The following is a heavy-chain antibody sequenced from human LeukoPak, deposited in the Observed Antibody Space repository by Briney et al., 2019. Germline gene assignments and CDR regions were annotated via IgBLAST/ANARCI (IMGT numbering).Heavy chain of an antibody. CDR1: GFTFSNFY. CDR3: VGDSIISVGGFDF. Sequence: PGGSLRLSCAASGFTFSNFYMSWIRQAPGKGLEWVSYISSMGGKIHYVDSGRGRFTISRDNPENQLSLPMSSLSADDTAVYYCVGDSIISVGGFDFWGQGTQVTVSS. J-gene: IGHJ5*01. CDR2: ISSMGGKI. V-gene: IGHV3-11*01. D-gene: IGHD2-15*01.